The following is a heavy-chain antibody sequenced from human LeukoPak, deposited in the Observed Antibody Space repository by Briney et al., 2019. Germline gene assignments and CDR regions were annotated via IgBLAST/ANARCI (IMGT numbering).Heavy chain of an antibody. J-gene: IGHJ3*02. CDR3: ARDLRGFHDAFDI. V-gene: IGHV3-21*01. Sequence: GGSLRLSCAASGFTFSSYAMNWVRQAPGKGLEWVSSISSSSGYIYYADSLKGRFTISRDNAKNSPYLQMISLRAEDTAVYYCARDLRGFHDAFDIWGQGTMVTVSS. D-gene: IGHD3-10*01. CDR1: GFTFSSYA. CDR2: ISSSSGYI.